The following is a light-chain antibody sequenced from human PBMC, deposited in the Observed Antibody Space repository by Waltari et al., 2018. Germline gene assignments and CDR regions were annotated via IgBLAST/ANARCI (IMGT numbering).Light chain of an antibody. V-gene: IGLV8-61*01. J-gene: IGLJ3*02. Sequence: QTVVTQEPSLSVSPGGTVTLNCALSSGSLSTTSYATWHQQTPGQAPRTLVYKAKAPSSGVLDRFSASILRNTAALTITGAPADDESVYYCALYIGSGIWVFGVGTRLTVL. CDR3: ALYIGSGIWV. CDR1: SGSLSTTSY. CDR2: KAK.